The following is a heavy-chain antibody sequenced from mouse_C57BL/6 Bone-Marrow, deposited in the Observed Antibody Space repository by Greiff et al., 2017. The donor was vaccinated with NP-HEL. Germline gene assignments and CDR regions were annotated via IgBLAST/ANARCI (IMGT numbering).Heavy chain of an antibody. J-gene: IGHJ4*01. Sequence: QVQLQQPGAELVKPGASVKLSCKASGYTFTSYWMHRVKQRPGQGLEWIGMIHPNSGSTNYNEKFKSKATLTVDKSSSTAYMQLSSLTSEDSAVYYCAREYSNDAMDYWGQGTSVTVSS. D-gene: IGHD2-12*01. CDR1: GYTFTSYW. CDR3: AREYSNDAMDY. CDR2: IHPNSGST. V-gene: IGHV1-64*01.